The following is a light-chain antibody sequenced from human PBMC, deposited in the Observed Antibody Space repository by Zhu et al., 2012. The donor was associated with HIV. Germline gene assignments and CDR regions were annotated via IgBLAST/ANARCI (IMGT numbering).Light chain of an antibody. V-gene: IGKV3-15*01. J-gene: IGKJ1*01. CDR3: QQYNNWPPWT. CDR1: HSVSSN. CDR2: RPK. Sequence: EMVMTQSPATLSVSPGERATLSCRASHSVSSNLAWYQQKPGQAPRLPERPKYSGRWITPSNRTEFTLTINSMQSEDFAVYYCQQYNNWPPWTFGQGTKVEI.